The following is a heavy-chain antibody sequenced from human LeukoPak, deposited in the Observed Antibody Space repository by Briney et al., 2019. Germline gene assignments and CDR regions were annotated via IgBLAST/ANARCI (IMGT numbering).Heavy chain of an antibody. CDR3: AGLEGRYSTDWFYFFDY. CDR1: GGSISSLNL. CDR2: MYLGGTT. J-gene: IGHJ4*02. Sequence: PSGTLSLTCIVSGGSISSLNLWSWLRQPPGKGLEWIGEMYLGGTTNFNLSLKSRVTILIDKSKNQLSLQLTSVTAADTAVYYCAGLEGRYSTDWFYFFDYWGQGALVTASS. V-gene: IGHV4-4*02. D-gene: IGHD6-19*01.